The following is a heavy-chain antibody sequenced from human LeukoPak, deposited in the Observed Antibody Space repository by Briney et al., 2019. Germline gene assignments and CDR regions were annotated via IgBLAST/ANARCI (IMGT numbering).Heavy chain of an antibody. D-gene: IGHD3-3*01. CDR1: GFTFGDYA. V-gene: IGHV3-49*04. CDR3: RCDFWSGYYNLDY. J-gene: IGHJ4*02. CDR2: IRSKAYGGTT. Sequence: GGSLRPSCTASGFTFGDYAMSWVRQAPGKGLEWVGFIRSKAYGGTTEYAASVKGRFTISRDDSKSIAYLQMNSLKTEDTAVYYCRCDFWSGYYNLDYWGQGTLVTVSS.